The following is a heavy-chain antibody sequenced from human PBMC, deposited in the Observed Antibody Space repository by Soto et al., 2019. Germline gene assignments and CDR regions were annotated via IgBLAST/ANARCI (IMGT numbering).Heavy chain of an antibody. J-gene: IGHJ5*02. Sequence: GGSLRLSCAASGFTFSSYAMSWVRQAPGKGLEWVSAISGSGGSTYYADSVKGRFTISRDNSKNKLYLQMNSLRAEDQAVYYCAKNRMVRGVINWFDPWGQGTLVTVSS. D-gene: IGHD3-10*01. CDR3: AKNRMVRGVINWFDP. CDR2: ISGSGGST. V-gene: IGHV3-23*01. CDR1: GFTFSSYA.